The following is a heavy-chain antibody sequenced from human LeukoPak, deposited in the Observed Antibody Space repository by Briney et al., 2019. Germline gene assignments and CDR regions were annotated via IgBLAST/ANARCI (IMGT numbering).Heavy chain of an antibody. CDR2: MNPNSGGT. CDR1: GYTFTGYY. V-gene: IGHV1-2*02. Sequence: ASVKVSCKASGYTFTGYYMHWVRQAPGHGLEWMGWMNPNSGGTNYAQKFQGRVTMTRDTSISTAYMELSRLRSDDTAVYYCARAGHDYYDSSGYVPWGQGTLVTVSS. CDR3: ARAGHDYYDSSGYVP. D-gene: IGHD3-22*01. J-gene: IGHJ5*02.